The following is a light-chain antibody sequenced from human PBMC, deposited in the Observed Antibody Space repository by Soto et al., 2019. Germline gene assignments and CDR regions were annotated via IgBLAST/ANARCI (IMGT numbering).Light chain of an antibody. CDR1: QTISSW. Sequence: DIQMTQSPSTLSGSVGDSVTISCRASQTISSWLAWYQQKPGKAPKLLIYKASTLKSGVPSRFSGSGSGTDFTLTISSLQPEDVATYYCQKYNTAPAFGQGTRLEIK. J-gene: IGKJ5*01. V-gene: IGKV1-5*03. CDR3: QKYNTAPA. CDR2: KAS.